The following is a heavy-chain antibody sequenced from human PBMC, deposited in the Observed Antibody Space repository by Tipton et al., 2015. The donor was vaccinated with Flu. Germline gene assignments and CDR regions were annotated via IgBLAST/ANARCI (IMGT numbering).Heavy chain of an antibody. D-gene: IGHD3-22*01. Sequence: LSLTCTVSGASISSYYWSWIRQPPGKGLEWIGYIYYSGITNYNPSLKSRVTISVDTSKNQFSLRLSSVTAADTAVYYCARVGGDYRDTSGFIPWFDLWGQGTLVTVST. CDR1: GASISSYY. V-gene: IGHV4-59*01. CDR2: IYYSGIT. J-gene: IGHJ5*02. CDR3: ARVGGDYRDTSGFIPWFDL.